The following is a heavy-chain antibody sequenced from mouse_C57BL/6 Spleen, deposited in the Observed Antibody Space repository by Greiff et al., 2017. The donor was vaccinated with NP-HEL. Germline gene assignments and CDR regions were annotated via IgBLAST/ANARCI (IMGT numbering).Heavy chain of an antibody. D-gene: IGHD1-1*01. CDR2: INPNNGGT. CDR3: AREHYYGSSYWYFDV. J-gene: IGHJ1*03. V-gene: IGHV1-22*01. Sequence: VQLKESGPELVKPGASVKMSCKASGYTFTDYNMHWVKQSHGKSLEWIGYINPNNGGTSYNQKFKGKATLTVNKSSSTAYMELRSLTSEDSAVYYCAREHYYGSSYWYFDVWGTGTTVTVSS. CDR1: GYTFTDYN.